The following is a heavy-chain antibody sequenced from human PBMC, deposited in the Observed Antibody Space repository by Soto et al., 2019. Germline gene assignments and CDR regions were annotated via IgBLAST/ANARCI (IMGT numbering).Heavy chain of an antibody. J-gene: IGHJ4*02. D-gene: IGHD2-2*01. Sequence: GESLKISCAASGFTFNSYAMHSVRQAPGKGLEWVAVISYDGSNKYYADSVKGRFTISRDHSKNTLYLQMNSLRAEDPAVYYCARDAPYCSSTSYYDRALDYWGQGTLVNVFS. CDR3: ARDAPYCSSTSYYDRALDY. CDR2: ISYDGSNK. V-gene: IGHV3-30-3*01. CDR1: GFTFNSYA.